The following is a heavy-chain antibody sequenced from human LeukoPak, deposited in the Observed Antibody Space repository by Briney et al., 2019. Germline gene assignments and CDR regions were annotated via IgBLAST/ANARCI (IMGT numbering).Heavy chain of an antibody. CDR2: ISSSSSYI. Sequence: GGSLRLSCAASGFTFSSYSKNWVRQAPGKGLEWVSSISSSSSYIYYADSVKGRFTISRDNAKNSLYLQMNSLRAEDTAVYYCAMTRIAASVDYWGQGTLVTVSS. CDR3: AMTRIAASVDY. V-gene: IGHV3-21*01. CDR1: GFTFSSYS. J-gene: IGHJ4*02. D-gene: IGHD6-13*01.